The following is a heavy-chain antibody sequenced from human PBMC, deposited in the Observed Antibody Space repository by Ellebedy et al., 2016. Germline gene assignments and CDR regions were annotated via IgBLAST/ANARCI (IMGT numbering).Heavy chain of an antibody. J-gene: IGHJ6*02. CDR3: ARMRDFWSGYSVDEYFYSGMDV. CDR2: INPNNGDT. CDR1: GYTFTGFY. D-gene: IGHD3-3*01. Sequence: ASVKVSCKASGYTFTGFYIHWVRQAPGQGLEWMGWINPNNGDTNYAQKFQGWVSMTRDMSITTVHMEMRRLKFDDTAVYYCARMRDFWSGYSVDEYFYSGMDVWGQGTTVTVSS. V-gene: IGHV1-2*04.